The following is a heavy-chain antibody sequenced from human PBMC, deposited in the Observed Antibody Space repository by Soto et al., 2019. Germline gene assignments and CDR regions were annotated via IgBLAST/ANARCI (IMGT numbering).Heavy chain of an antibody. CDR1: GYTFTSYG. D-gene: IGHD6-19*01. J-gene: IGHJ6*03. Sequence: GVSVKVSCKASGYTFTSYGISWVRQAPGQGLEWMGWISAYNGNTNYAQKLQGRVTMTTDTSTSTAYMELRSLRSDDTAVYYCARASPRASSGWSRVTTGYMDVWGKGTTVTVSS. V-gene: IGHV1-18*01. CDR3: ARASPRASSGWSRVTTGYMDV. CDR2: ISAYNGNT.